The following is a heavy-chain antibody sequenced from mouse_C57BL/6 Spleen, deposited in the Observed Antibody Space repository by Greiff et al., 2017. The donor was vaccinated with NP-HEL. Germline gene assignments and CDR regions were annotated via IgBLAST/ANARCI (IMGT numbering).Heavy chain of an antibody. V-gene: IGHV1-42*01. CDR3: ARSGLRLPHFDY. J-gene: IGHJ2*01. D-gene: IGHD3-2*02. CDR1: GYSFTGYY. Sequence: EVQLQQSGPELVKPGASVKISCKASGYSFTGYYMNWVKQSPEKSLEWIGEINPSTGGTTYNQKFKAKATLTVDKSSSTAYMQLKSLTSEDSAVYYCARSGLRLPHFDYWGQGTTLTVSS. CDR2: INPSTGGT.